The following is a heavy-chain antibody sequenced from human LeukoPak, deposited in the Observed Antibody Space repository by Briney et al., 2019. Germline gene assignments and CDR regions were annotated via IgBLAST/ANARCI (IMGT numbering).Heavy chain of an antibody. CDR2: IYPGDSET. CDR1: GSIFSTYW. D-gene: IGHD1-26*01. V-gene: IGHV5-51*01. CDR3: ARIMVGATGDY. Sequence: GESLKISCKGSGSIFSTYWIAWVRQMPGKGLEWMGVIYPGDSETRYSPSFQGQVTISADKSISTAYLQWSSLKASDTAVHYCARIMVGATGDYWGQGTLVTVSS. J-gene: IGHJ4*02.